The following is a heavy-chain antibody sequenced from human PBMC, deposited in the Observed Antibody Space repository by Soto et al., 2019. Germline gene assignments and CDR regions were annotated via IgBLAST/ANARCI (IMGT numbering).Heavy chain of an antibody. CDR1: GFTFDSYA. CDR3: AKDTVGGYSFWSGYYSDGLDV. Sequence: EVKLLESGGGLAQPGGSLRLSCVGSGFTFDSYAISWVRQAPGERPQWIAAISGSADGTDYAHSVRGRFTISRDNAKKTVHLQMDSLGVEDTAVYFCAKDTVGGYSFWSGYYSDGLDVWGQGTLVTVS. J-gene: IGHJ3*01. CDR2: ISGSADGT. D-gene: IGHD3-3*01. V-gene: IGHV3-23*01.